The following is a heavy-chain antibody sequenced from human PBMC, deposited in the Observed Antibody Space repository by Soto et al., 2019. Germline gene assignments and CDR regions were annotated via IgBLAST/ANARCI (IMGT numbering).Heavy chain of an antibody. D-gene: IGHD3-22*01. J-gene: IGHJ4*02. V-gene: IGHV3-48*03. Sequence: GGSLRLSCVASTFTFSNYEMNWVRQAPGKGLEWVSYISSSGTTIYYADSVKGRFTISRDNAKNSLFLQMNSLRAEDTAVYYCARDYYDSSGYYPFDSWGQGTLVTVSS. CDR1: TFTFSNYE. CDR2: ISSSGTTI. CDR3: ARDYYDSSGYYPFDS.